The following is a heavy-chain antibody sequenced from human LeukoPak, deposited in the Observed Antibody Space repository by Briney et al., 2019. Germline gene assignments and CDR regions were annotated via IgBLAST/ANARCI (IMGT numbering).Heavy chain of an antibody. CDR3: ARSPRGTVAGPDY. Sequence: SETLSLTCTVSGGSISSYYWSWIRQPPGKGLEWIWYIYYIGTTNYHPSLHTRLPISLDTSKHQFSLNLSSVPAADTAVYYCARSPRGTVAGPDYWGQGTLVTVSS. V-gene: IGHV4-59*01. CDR2: IYYIGTT. J-gene: IGHJ4*02. D-gene: IGHD6-19*01. CDR1: GGSISSYY.